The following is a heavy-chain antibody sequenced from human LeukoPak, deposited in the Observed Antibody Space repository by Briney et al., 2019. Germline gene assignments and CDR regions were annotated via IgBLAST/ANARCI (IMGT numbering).Heavy chain of an antibody. CDR3: ARLQYASGSHPLLPFDY. Sequence: SETLSLTCTVSGDSISSNDYYWGWIRQPPGKGLQWIGTIYDSGPTYYNPSLKSPVTMSIDTSKNQFSLKLSSVTAADTAIYYCARLQYASGSHPLLPFDYWGQGILVTVSS. D-gene: IGHD3-16*02. J-gene: IGHJ4*02. CDR1: GDSISSNDYY. V-gene: IGHV4-39*01. CDR2: IYDSGPT.